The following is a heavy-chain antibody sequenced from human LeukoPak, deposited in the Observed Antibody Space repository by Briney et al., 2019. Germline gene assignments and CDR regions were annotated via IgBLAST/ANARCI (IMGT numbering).Heavy chain of an antibody. J-gene: IGHJ5*02. CDR3: ARGLYTSSSYNWFDP. CDR2: LYSGGSI. V-gene: IGHV3-53*01. CDR1: GFTVSSNY. D-gene: IGHD1-26*01. Sequence: GGSLRLSCAASGFTVSSNYMSWVRQAPGKGLEWVSVLYSGGSIYYADSVKVRFTISRDNSKNTLYLQMNSLRAEDTAVYYCARGLYTSSSYNWFDPWGQGTLVTVSS.